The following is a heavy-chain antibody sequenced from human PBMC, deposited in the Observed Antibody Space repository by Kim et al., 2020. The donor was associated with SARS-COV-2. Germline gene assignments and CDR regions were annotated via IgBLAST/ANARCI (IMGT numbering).Heavy chain of an antibody. D-gene: IGHD3-9*01. CDR1: GFTFSSYS. V-gene: IGHV3-21*01. Sequence: GGSLRLSCAASGFTFSSYSMNWVRQAPGKGLEWVSSISSSSSYIYYADSVKGRFTISRDNAKNSLYLQMNSLRAEDTAVYYCARDRGYDILTGYYNEPFDYWGQGTLVTVSS. J-gene: IGHJ4*02. CDR3: ARDRGYDILTGYYNEPFDY. CDR2: ISSSSSYI.